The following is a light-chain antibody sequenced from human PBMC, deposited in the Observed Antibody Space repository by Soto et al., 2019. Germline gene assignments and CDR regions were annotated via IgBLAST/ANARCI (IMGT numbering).Light chain of an antibody. V-gene: IGKV3-20*01. J-gene: IGKJ1*01. CDR2: AAS. CDR3: QQYGISPWT. Sequence: EIVLTQSPGTLSLSPGDRATLSCRASQSVSSNFLAWYQQKPGQAPRLLIYAASSRATGIPDRFSGSGSGTEFTLTVSRLEPEVFAVYYCQQYGISPWTFGQGTKVDIK. CDR1: QSVSSNF.